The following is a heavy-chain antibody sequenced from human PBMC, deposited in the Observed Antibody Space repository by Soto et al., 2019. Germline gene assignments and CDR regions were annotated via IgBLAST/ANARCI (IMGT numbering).Heavy chain of an antibody. J-gene: IGHJ6*02. CDR2: ISGSGNSV. D-gene: IGHD3-22*01. CDR3: SREPRLMDV. Sequence: QVHLVESGGGLVKPGGSLRVSCAASGFTFSDHYMTWIRQAPGKGLESVAYISGSGNSVNYAVSVKGRFTISRDNAKNSRYLKMNSLGADDTAVYYCSREPRLMDVWGQGTTVTVSS. CDR1: GFTFSDHY. V-gene: IGHV3-11*01.